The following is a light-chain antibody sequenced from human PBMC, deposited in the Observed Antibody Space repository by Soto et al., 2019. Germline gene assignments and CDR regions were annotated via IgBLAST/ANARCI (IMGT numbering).Light chain of an antibody. CDR3: QHLTAYPIT. CDR1: QGIAGS. Sequence: DIQLTQSPSFLSASVGDRVTITCRARQGIAGSLAWYQQKPGKPPKLLIYAESTLQSGVPSRFSGSGSGTRGTLTISSLQPEDFATYYCQHLTAYPITFGQGTRLEIK. CDR2: AES. J-gene: IGKJ5*01. V-gene: IGKV1-9*01.